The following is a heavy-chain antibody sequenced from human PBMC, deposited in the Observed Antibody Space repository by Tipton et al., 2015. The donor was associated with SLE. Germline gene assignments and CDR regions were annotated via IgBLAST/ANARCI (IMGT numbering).Heavy chain of an antibody. V-gene: IGHV5-51*03. J-gene: IGHJ5*02. D-gene: IGHD3-22*01. CDR3: ARYMGDTLVKSWFDP. CDR1: GYSFSGYW. Sequence: QSGAEVKKSGESLKISCEGSGYSFSGYWIGWVRQMPGKGLEWMGIIYPDDSDTRYSPSFQGQVTISADKSIRTAYLQWSSLKASDTGMYYCARYMGDTLVKSWFDPWGQGTLVTVSS. CDR2: IYPDDSDT.